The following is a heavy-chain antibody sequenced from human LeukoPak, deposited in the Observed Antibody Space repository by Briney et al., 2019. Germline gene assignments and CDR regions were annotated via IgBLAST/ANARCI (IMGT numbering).Heavy chain of an antibody. CDR3: ARQGTSGYANWFDP. V-gene: IGHV5-51*01. CDR2: IYPGDSDT. Sequence: GESLKISCKGSGYSFTSYWIGWVRQMPGKGLEWMGIIYPGDSDTRYSPSFQGQVTMSVDESTSTAYLQWSRLKASDTATYYCARQGTSGYANWFDPWGQGTLVTVSS. D-gene: IGHD3-22*01. CDR1: GYSFTSYW. J-gene: IGHJ5*02.